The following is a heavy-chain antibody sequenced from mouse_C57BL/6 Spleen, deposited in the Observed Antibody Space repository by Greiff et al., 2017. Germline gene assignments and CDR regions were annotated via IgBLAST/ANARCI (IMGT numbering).Heavy chain of an antibody. CDR2: IYPGSGST. V-gene: IGHV1-55*01. CDR3: ARIYYGKRYYAMDY. J-gene: IGHJ4*01. CDR1: GYTFTSYW. D-gene: IGHD2-1*01. Sequence: QVQLQQPGAELVKPGASVKMSCKASGYTFTSYWITWVKQRPGQGLEWIGDIYPGSGSTNYNEKFKSKATLTVDTSSSTAYMQLSSLTSEDSAVYYCARIYYGKRYYAMDYWGQGTSVTVSS.